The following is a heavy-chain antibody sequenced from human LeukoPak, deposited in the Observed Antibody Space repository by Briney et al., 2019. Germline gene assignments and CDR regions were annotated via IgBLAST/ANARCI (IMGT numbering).Heavy chain of an antibody. CDR2: IYTSGST. J-gene: IGHJ6*03. Sequence: SETLSLTCTVSSGSISGYYWSWIRQPAGKGLEWIGRIYTSGSTNYNPFLKSRVTMSVDTSKNQFSLKLSSVTAADTAVYYCARVVVFGVVSSDYYYYYMDVWGKGTTVTVSS. CDR1: SGSISGYY. V-gene: IGHV4-4*07. CDR3: ARVVVFGVVSSDYYYYYMDV. D-gene: IGHD3-3*01.